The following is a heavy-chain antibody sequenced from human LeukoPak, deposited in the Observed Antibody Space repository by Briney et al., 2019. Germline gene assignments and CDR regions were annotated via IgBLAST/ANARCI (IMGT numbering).Heavy chain of an antibody. CDR2: IYGAGIT. CDR1: DFNVSTLY. J-gene: IGHJ4*02. V-gene: IGHV3-53*05. CDR3: ARETVAYAPYYFDY. Sequence: GGSLRLSCAASDFNVSTLYMSWVRQAPGRGLEWVSVIYGAGITNYADSVKGRFTISRDNSKNTLYLQMNSLRAEDTAVYYCARETVAYAPYYFDYWGQGTLVTVSS. D-gene: IGHD2-2*01.